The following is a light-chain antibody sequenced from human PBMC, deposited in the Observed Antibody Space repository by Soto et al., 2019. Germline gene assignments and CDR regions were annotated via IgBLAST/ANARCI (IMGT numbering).Light chain of an antibody. Sequence: QSVLTQPPSASGAPGQRVTISCTGSSSNIGAGYDVHWYQQLPGTAPKLLIYGNNNRPSGVPDRFSGSKSGTSASLAITGLQAEDEADYYCQSYDSSLNGWVFGGGTKLTVL. CDR2: GNN. CDR3: QSYDSSLNGWV. V-gene: IGLV1-40*01. CDR1: SSNIGAGYD. J-gene: IGLJ3*02.